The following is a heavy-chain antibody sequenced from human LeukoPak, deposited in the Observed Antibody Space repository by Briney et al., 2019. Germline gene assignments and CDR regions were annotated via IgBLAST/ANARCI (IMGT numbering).Heavy chain of an antibody. CDR2: ISSSSSTI. CDR3: ARAPSNWNYGSWYFDL. J-gene: IGHJ2*01. CDR1: GFTFSSYG. Sequence: PGRSLRLSCAASGFTFSSYGMHWVRQAPGKGLEWVSYISSSSSTIYYADSVKGRFTISRDNAKNSLYLQMNSLRAEDTAVYYCARAPSNWNYGSWYFDLWGRGTLVTVSS. V-gene: IGHV3-48*04. D-gene: IGHD1-7*01.